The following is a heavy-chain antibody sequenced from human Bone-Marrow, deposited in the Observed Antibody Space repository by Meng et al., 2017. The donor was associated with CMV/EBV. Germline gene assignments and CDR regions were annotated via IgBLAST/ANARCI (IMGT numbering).Heavy chain of an antibody. CDR1: GFSFSDYA. J-gene: IGHJ6*02. V-gene: IGHV3-9*03. Sequence: GGSLRLSCAASGFSFSDYAMHWVRRAPGKGLEWVSGISWNSGSIGYADSVKGRFTISRDNAKNSLYLQMNSLRAEDMALYYCAKAKSELLWFGELDVWGQGTMVTVSS. D-gene: IGHD3-10*01. CDR3: AKAKSELLWFGELDV. CDR2: ISWNSGSI.